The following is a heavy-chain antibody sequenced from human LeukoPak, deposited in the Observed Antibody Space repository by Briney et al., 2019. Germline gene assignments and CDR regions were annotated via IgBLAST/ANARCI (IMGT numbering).Heavy chain of an antibody. D-gene: IGHD2-15*01. V-gene: IGHV1-18*01. CDR3: ARDPSGGSYTRVGLDY. Sequence: GASVKVSCKASGYTFTRYGISWVRQAPGQGLEWMGWISAYNGNTNYAQKLQGRVTMTTDTSTSTAYMELRSLRSDDTAVYYCARDPSGGSYTRVGLDYWGQGTLVTVSS. CDR1: GYTFTRYG. CDR2: ISAYNGNT. J-gene: IGHJ4*02.